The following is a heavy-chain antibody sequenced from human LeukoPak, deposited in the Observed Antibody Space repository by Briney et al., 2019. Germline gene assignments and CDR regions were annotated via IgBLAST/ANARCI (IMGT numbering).Heavy chain of an antibody. CDR1: GGAFSSYA. CDR2: IIPIFGTA. J-gene: IGHJ6*04. Sequence: GASVKVCCNASGGAFSSYAISWVRQAPGQGLEWMGGIIPIFGTANYAQKFQGRVTITADESTSTAYMELSSLRSEDTAVYYCASIYGSGSSLSNYYYGMDVWGKGTTVTVSS. CDR3: ASIYGSGSSLSNYYYGMDV. V-gene: IGHV1-69*13. D-gene: IGHD3-10*01.